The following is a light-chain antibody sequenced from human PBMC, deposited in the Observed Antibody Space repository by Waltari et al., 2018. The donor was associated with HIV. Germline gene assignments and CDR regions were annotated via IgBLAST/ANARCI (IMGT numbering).Light chain of an antibody. Sequence: QSVLTQPPSVSGAPGPRVTIPCTGRSSNIGAGYDLHRYQQLPGTAPKVLIYGSTSRPSGGPGRFSGSRSGTSASLAIAGLQAEDEADYYCQAYDRSLGGFVVFGGGTKVTVL. V-gene: IGLV1-40*01. CDR3: QAYDRSLGGFVV. CDR1: SSNIGAGYD. J-gene: IGLJ2*01. CDR2: GST.